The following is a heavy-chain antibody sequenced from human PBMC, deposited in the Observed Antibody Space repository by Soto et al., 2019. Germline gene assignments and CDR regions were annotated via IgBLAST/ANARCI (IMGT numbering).Heavy chain of an antibody. D-gene: IGHD2-15*01. CDR3: ASRKGGGAGYYYYGMDA. Sequence: SVKVSCKASGGTFSSYTISWVRQAPGQGLEWMGGIIPIFGTANYAQKFQGRVTITADESTSTAYMELSSLRSEDTAVYYCASRKGGGAGYYYYGMDAWGQGPTVTVS. CDR2: IIPIFGTA. CDR1: GGTFSSYT. V-gene: IGHV1-69*13. J-gene: IGHJ6*02.